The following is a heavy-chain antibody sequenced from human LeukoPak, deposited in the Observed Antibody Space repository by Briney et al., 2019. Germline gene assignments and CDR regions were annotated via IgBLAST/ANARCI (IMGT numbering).Heavy chain of an antibody. D-gene: IGHD1-26*01. V-gene: IGHV3-23*01. Sequence: GGSLRLSCVASGFTFSNYAMTWVRQAPGKGLEWVSAISGSGGSTYYADSVKGRFTISRDNSKNTLYLQVNSLRAEDTAVYYCAKGGKWDVTPFDYWGQGTLVTVSS. CDR2: ISGSGGST. J-gene: IGHJ4*02. CDR1: GFTFSNYA. CDR3: AKGGKWDVTPFDY.